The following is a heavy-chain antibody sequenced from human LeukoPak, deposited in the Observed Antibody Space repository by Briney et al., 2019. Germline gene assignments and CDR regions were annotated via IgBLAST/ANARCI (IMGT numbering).Heavy chain of an antibody. J-gene: IGHJ3*02. CDR3: ARGGGSRNDAFDI. Sequence: GGSLRLSCAASGFTFSNYWMNWVRQAPGKGLEWVSSISSSSSYIYYADSVKGRFTISRDNAKNSLYLQMNSLRAEDTAVYYCARGGGSRNDAFDIWGQGTMVTVSS. CDR1: GFTFSNYW. CDR2: ISSSSSYI. V-gene: IGHV3-21*01. D-gene: IGHD5-12*01.